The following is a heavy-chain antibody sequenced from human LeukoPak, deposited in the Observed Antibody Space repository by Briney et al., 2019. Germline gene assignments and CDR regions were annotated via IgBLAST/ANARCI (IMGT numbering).Heavy chain of an antibody. CDR1: GYSFTSYW. V-gene: IGHV5-51*01. J-gene: IGHJ5*02. CDR3: ARHGAVATSLSWFDP. Sequence: GESLKISCKGSGYSFTSYWIGWVRQMPGKGLEWMGIIYPGDSDTRYSPSFQGQVTISADKSISTAYLQWSSLKASDTAMYYCARHGAVATSLSWFDPWAQATLVTVSS. CDR2: IYPGDSDT. D-gene: IGHD5-12*01.